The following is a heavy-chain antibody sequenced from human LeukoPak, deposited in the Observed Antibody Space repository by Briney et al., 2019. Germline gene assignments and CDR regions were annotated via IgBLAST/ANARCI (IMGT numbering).Heavy chain of an antibody. CDR2: ISDSGGNT. D-gene: IGHD6-6*01. CDR3: ARHRSSWLIDY. V-gene: IGHV3-23*01. J-gene: IGHJ4*02. CDR1: GFTFNTYA. Sequence: GGSLRLSCAASGFTFNTYAMSWVRQAPWERLQWVSGISDSGGNTYYADSVRGRFTISRDNSRNTLYLQMNSLRAEDTAVYYCARHRSSWLIDYWGQGTLVTVSS.